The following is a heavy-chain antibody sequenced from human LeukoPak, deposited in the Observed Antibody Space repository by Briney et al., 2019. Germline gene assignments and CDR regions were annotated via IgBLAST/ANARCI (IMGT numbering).Heavy chain of an antibody. V-gene: IGHV4-38-2*02. CDR3: ARVRLWFGDHLDDY. CDR2: IYHGGST. J-gene: IGHJ4*02. Sequence: PSETLSLTCTVSGYSIISGFYWGWIRQPPGKGLEWIGSIYHGGSTYYNPSLKSRVTMSVDTSKNQFSLKLTSVTAADTAVYYCARVRLWFGDHLDDYWGQGTLVTVSS. D-gene: IGHD3-10*01. CDR1: GYSIISGFY.